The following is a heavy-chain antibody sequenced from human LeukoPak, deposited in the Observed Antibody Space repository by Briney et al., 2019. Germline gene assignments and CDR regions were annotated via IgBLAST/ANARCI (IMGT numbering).Heavy chain of an antibody. CDR2: IYPGDSDT. CDR1: GYSFTSYW. CDR3: ARLELGYCSSTSCFADSSFDY. V-gene: IGHV5-51*01. Sequence: VESLKISCKGSGYSFTSYWIGWVRQLPGKGLEWMGIIYPGDSDTRYSPSFQGQVTISADKSISTAYLQWSSLKASDTAMYYCARLELGYCSSTSCFADSSFDYWGQGTLVTVSS. J-gene: IGHJ4*02. D-gene: IGHD2-2*01.